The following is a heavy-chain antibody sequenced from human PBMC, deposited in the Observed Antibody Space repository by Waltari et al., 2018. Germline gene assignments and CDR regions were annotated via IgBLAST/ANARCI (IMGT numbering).Heavy chain of an antibody. V-gene: IGHV1-2*02. CDR2: INPHSGGT. J-gene: IGHJ4*02. CDR1: GYTFTGYY. Sequence: QVQLVQSGAEVKKPGASVKVSCKASGYTFTGYYMHWVRQAPGQGLEWMGWINPHSGGTNYAQKFQGRVTMTRDTSISTAYMELSRLRSDDTAVYYCATGIVGAFFFDYWGQGTLVTVSS. CDR3: ATGIVGAFFFDY. D-gene: IGHD1-26*01.